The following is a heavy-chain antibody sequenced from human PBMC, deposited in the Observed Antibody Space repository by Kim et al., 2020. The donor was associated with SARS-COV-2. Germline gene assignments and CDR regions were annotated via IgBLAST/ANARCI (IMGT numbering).Heavy chain of an antibody. Sequence: GGSLRLPCAASGFTFSGSAMHWVRQASGKGLEWVGRIRTKANSYATAYGASVKGRFTISRDDSKNTAYLQMNSLKTEDTAVYYCTRHSVDTVATGGSISDHWGQGTLVTVSS. CDR2: IRTKANSYAT. V-gene: IGHV3-73*01. D-gene: IGHD5-12*01. CDR3: TRHSVDTVATGGSISDH. J-gene: IGHJ4*02. CDR1: GFTFSGSA.